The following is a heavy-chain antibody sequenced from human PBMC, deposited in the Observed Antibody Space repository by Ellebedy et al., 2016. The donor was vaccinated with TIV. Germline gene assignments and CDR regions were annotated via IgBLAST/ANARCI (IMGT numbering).Heavy chain of an antibody. J-gene: IGHJ4*02. Sequence: PGGSLRLSCAASGFTFGCCAMSWVRQAPGKGLEWVSIISANGGTTYYADSVKGRFTISRDNSKNTLFLQMSSLRAEDTAVYFCARRSTDFAFDSWGQGTLVTVSS. V-gene: IGHV3-23*01. CDR1: GFTFGCCA. CDR2: ISANGGTT. CDR3: ARRSTDFAFDS. D-gene: IGHD3/OR15-3a*01.